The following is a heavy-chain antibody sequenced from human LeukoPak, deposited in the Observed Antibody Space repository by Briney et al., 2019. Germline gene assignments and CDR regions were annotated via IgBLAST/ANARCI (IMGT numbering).Heavy chain of an antibody. CDR3: ARHDAIISMIVGERPFEI. D-gene: IGHD3-22*01. J-gene: IGHJ3*02. V-gene: IGHV4-59*08. CDR1: DGSLSAYY. Sequence: SETLSLTCAVCDGSLSAYYWRWIRQTPGKGLEWIGYIYSSGSSNSNPSLKSRVTISADTSKNQFSLKLSSVTAADTAVYYCARHDAIISMIVGERPFEIWGQGTLVTVSS. CDR2: IYSSGSS.